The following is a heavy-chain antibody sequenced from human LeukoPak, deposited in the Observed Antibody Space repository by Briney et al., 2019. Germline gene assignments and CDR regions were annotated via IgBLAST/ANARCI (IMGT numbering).Heavy chain of an antibody. CDR2: IYYSGST. J-gene: IGHJ2*01. CDR3: ARSGGSTVTTRYFDL. D-gene: IGHD4-17*01. V-gene: IGHV4-59*08. CDR1: GGSFSGYY. Sequence: PSETLSLTCAVYGGSFSGYYWSWIRQPPGKGLEWIGYIYYSGSTNYNPSLKSRVTISVDTSKNQFSLKLSSVTAADTAVYYCARSGGSTVTTRYFDLWGRGTLVTVSS.